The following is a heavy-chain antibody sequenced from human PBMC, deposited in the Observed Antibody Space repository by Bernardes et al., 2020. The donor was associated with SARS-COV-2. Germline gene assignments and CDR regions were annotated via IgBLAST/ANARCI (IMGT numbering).Heavy chain of an antibody. D-gene: IGHD5-12*01. V-gene: IGHV4-31*03. CDR3: ARARWLRGNFDL. Sequence: SHTLSLTCTVSGGSIRSGGYYWSWIRQHPGKGLEWIGYIYYRGRTYYNPSLKSRVTISVDTSKNQFSLKLSSVTAADTAVYYCARARWLRGNFDLWGRGTLVTVS. J-gene: IGHJ2*01. CDR2: IYYRGRT. CDR1: GGSIRSGGYY.